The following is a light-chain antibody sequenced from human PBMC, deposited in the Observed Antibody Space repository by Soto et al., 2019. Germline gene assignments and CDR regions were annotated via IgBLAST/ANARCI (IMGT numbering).Light chain of an antibody. CDR1: RSDVGGYNY. V-gene: IGLV2-14*03. J-gene: IGLJ2*01. Sequence: QSARTQPASVSGSPGQSITISCTGSRSDVGGYNYVSWYQQHPDKAPKLMIYDVSNRPSGVSNRFSGSKSGNTASLTISGLQAEDEADYYCSSYTSSNTLVFGGGTKLTVL. CDR3: SSYTSSNTLV. CDR2: DVS.